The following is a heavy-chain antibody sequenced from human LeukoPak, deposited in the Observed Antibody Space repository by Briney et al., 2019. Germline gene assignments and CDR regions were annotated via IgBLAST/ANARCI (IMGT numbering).Heavy chain of an antibody. CDR2: ISGSGGST. V-gene: IGHV3-23*01. CDR3: AKAHYYYDSSGNAYYFDY. CDR1: GFTFSDYY. Sequence: GGSLRLSCAASGFTFSDYYMNWIRQAPGKGLEWVSAISGSGGSTYYADSVKGRFTISRDNSKNTLYLQMNSLRAEDTAVYYCAKAHYYYDSSGNAYYFDYWGQGTLVTVSS. J-gene: IGHJ4*02. D-gene: IGHD3-22*01.